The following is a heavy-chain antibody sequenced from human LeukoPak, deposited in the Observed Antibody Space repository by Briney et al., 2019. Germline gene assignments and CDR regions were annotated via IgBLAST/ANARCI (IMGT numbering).Heavy chain of an antibody. Sequence: PGGSLRLSCAASGFTFTSYVMTWVRQAPGKGLEWVSAVSGVGGSTYYAESVKGRFTISRDNSKNTLYLQMNRLRGEDTAVYYCVKGGPRGYSYGYLVYWGQGTLVTVSS. V-gene: IGHV3-23*01. CDR3: VKGGPRGYSYGYLVY. J-gene: IGHJ4*02. CDR2: VSGVGGST. CDR1: GFTFTSYV. D-gene: IGHD5-18*01.